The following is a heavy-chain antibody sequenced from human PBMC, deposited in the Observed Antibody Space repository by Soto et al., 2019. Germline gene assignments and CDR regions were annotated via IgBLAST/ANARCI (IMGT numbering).Heavy chain of an antibody. CDR3: ASRPRYCSSTSCNSFDY. D-gene: IGHD2-2*02. Sequence: SETLSLTCTVSGGSISSSSYYWGWIRQPPGKGLECIGSIYYSGSTYCNPSLKSRVTISVDTSKNQFSLKLSSVTAADTAVYYCASRPRYCSSTSCNSFDYWGQGTLVTVSS. CDR2: IYYSGST. J-gene: IGHJ4*02. CDR1: GGSISSSSYY. V-gene: IGHV4-39*01.